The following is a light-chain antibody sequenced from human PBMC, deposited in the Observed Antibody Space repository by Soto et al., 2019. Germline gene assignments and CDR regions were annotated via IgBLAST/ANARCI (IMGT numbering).Light chain of an antibody. CDR1: SSDVGGYNL. V-gene: IGLV2-23*03. CDR3: CSYAGRRPFV. J-gene: IGLJ2*01. CDR2: EGS. Sequence: QSALTQPASVSGSPGQSITISCTGTSSDVGGYNLVSWYQQHPGKAPKLMIYEGSKRPSGVSNRFSGSKSGNTASLTISGLQAKDEADYSCCSYAGRRPFVFGGGTKLTVL.